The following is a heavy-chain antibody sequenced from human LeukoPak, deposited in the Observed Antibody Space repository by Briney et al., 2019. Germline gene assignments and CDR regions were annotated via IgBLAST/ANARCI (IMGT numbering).Heavy chain of an antibody. V-gene: IGHV3-23*01. CDR1: GFTFSNYA. D-gene: IGHD6-13*01. J-gene: IGHJ4*02. Sequence: PGGSLRPSCAASGFTFSNYAMTWVRQAPGKGLEWVSVISPSGGSTYYADSVKGRFTSSRDNSKNTLYLQMNSLRAEDTAVYYCAKSEGTSWHTFDYWGQGTLVTVSS. CDR3: AKSEGTSWHTFDY. CDR2: ISPSGGST.